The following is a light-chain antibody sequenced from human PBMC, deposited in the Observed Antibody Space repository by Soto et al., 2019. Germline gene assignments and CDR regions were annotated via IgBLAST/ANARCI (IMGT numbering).Light chain of an antibody. Sequence: DSQMTQSPSSLSASVGDRVTITCRASQSISTYLNWYQQKPGKAPKLLIYGASNLQGGVPSRFSGSGSGTDFTLTISSLLPEDFATYFCQQSFSTPITFGQGTRLEIK. CDR1: QSISTY. CDR3: QQSFSTPIT. V-gene: IGKV1-39*01. J-gene: IGKJ5*01. CDR2: GAS.